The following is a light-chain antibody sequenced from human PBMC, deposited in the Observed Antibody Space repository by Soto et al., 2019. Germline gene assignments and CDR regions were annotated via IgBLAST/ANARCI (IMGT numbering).Light chain of an antibody. CDR1: NSHVGGYDH. J-gene: IGLJ1*01. CDR2: EVT. CDR3: SSDAAKYNYV. V-gene: IGLV2-8*01. Sequence: QSVVTQPPSASGSPGQSVTIPCTGTNSHVGGYDHVSWYQQHPGKAPKLMIYEVTKRPAGVPDRFSGSKPGNTASLTVAGLQAEDEADYFCSSDAAKYNYVFGTGTKVTVL.